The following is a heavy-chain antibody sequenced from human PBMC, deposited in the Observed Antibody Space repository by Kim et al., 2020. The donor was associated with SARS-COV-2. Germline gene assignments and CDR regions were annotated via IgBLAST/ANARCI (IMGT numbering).Heavy chain of an antibody. CDR1: GFTFSSYG. Sequence: GGSLRLSCAASGFTFSSYGMHWVRQAPGKGLEWVAVISYDGSNKYYADSVKGRFTISRDNSKNTLYLQMNSLRAEDTAVYYCAKRPSVAPDYWGQGTLVTVSS. CDR3: AKRPSVAPDY. D-gene: IGHD2-15*01. V-gene: IGHV3-30*18. CDR2: ISYDGSNK. J-gene: IGHJ4*02.